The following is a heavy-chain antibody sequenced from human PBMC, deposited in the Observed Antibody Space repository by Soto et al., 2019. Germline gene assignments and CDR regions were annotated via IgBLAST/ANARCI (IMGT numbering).Heavy chain of an antibody. D-gene: IGHD3-22*01. CDR1: GYTFTSYD. Sequence: ASVKVSCKASGYTFTSYDINWVRQATGQGLEWMGWMNPNSGNTGYAQKFQGRVTMTRNTSISTAYMELSRLRSDDTAVYYCARAQKIGPRDYYDSSGPEFDPWGQGTLVTVS. CDR2: MNPNSGNT. V-gene: IGHV1-8*01. J-gene: IGHJ5*02. CDR3: ARAQKIGPRDYYDSSGPEFDP.